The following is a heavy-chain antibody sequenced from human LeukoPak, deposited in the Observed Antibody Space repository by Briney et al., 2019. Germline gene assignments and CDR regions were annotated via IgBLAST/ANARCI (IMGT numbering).Heavy chain of an antibody. D-gene: IGHD2-21*02. CDR2: IKQDGSEK. J-gene: IGHJ4*02. Sequence: PGGSLRLSRAASGFTFSRYWMSWLRQAPGKGLGWVANIKQDGSEKYYVDSVKGRFTISRDNAKNSLYLQMNSLRAEDTAVVYCARLRFRDCPYWGQGTLVTVSS. V-gene: IGHV3-7*01. CDR1: GFTFSRYW. CDR3: ARLRFRDCPY.